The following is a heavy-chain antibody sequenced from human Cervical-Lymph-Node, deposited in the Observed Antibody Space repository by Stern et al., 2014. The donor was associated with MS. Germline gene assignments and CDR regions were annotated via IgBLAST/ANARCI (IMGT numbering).Heavy chain of an antibody. Sequence: EVQLEESGGGLVQPGGSLRLSCAASGFSFSDFYMDWVRPAPGKGLEWVGRARNKAKSYTTDYAASVKGRFTISRDDSKNSLYLQMNSLKTEDTAVYYCSRDSSGDYWGPGTLVTVSS. V-gene: IGHV3-72*01. CDR2: ARNKAKSYTT. J-gene: IGHJ4*02. CDR3: SRDSSGDY. CDR1: GFSFSDFY.